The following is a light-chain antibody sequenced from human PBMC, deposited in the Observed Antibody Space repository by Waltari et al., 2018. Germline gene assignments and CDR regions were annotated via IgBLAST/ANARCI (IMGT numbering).Light chain of an antibody. CDR2: DAS. J-gene: IGKJ4*01. Sequence: DIQMTQSPSSLSASVGDRVTITCQASHDINNYLNLYQQKPGKAPKLLIYDASNLETGVPSRFSGSGSGTDFTFTISSLQPEDLATYYCQHYDHLLWGTFGGGTKVEIK. CDR1: HDINNY. CDR3: QHYDHLLWGT. V-gene: IGKV1-33*01.